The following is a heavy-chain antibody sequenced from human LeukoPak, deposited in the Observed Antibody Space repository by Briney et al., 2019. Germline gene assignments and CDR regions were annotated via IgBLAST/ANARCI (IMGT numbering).Heavy chain of an antibody. Sequence: TASETLSLTCTVSGGSISSGSYYWSWIRQPPGKGLEWIGYIYYSGSTNYNPSLKSRVTISVDTSKNQFSLKLSSVTAADTAVYYCARVYYSSSYDYWYFDLWGRGTLVTVSS. J-gene: IGHJ2*01. CDR3: ARVYYSSSYDYWYFDL. CDR2: IYYSGST. CDR1: GGSISSGSYY. V-gene: IGHV4-61*01. D-gene: IGHD6-13*01.